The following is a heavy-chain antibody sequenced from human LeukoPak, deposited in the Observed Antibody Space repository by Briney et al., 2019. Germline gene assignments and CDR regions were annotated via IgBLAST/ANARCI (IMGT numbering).Heavy chain of an antibody. V-gene: IGHV1-18*01. J-gene: IGHJ4*02. D-gene: IGHD3-22*01. CDR3: ARGGLLGYDSSGYSDY. CDR2: IRAYNGNT. CDR1: GYTFTSYG. Sequence: ASVKVSCKASGYTFTSYGISWVRQAPGQGLEWMGWIRAYNGNTNYAQKLQGRVTMTTDTSTSTAYMELRSLRSDDTAVYYCARGGLLGYDSSGYSDYWGQGTLVTVSS.